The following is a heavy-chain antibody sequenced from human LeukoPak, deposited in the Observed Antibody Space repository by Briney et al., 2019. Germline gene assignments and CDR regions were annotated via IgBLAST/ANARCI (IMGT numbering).Heavy chain of an antibody. J-gene: IGHJ4*02. CDR1: GFTFSSYE. V-gene: IGHV3-48*03. CDR2: ISSSGSTI. Sequence: GGSLRLSCAASGFTFSSYEMNWVRQAPGKGLEWVSYISSSGSTIYYADSVKGRFTISRDNAKNSLYLQMNSLRPEDTAVYYCARGGPYYYDSSGYYPFDYWGQGTLVTVSS. D-gene: IGHD3-22*01. CDR3: ARGGPYYYDSSGYYPFDY.